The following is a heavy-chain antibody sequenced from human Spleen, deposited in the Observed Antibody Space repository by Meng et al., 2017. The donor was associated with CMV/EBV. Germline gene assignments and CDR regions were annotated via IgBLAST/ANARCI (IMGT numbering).Heavy chain of an antibody. J-gene: IGHJ1*01. CDR3: ARGEMTTPPAEYFLH. D-gene: IGHD5-24*01. CDR1: GFTFSSDA. V-gene: IGHV3-30*04. Sequence: GGSLRLSCAASGFTFSSDAMHWVRQAPDKGLEWVAVISFDGKNTYYADSMKGRFTISRDNSKSTLYLQMNSLTIEDTAVYFCARGEMTTPPAEYFLHWGQGTLVTVSS. CDR2: ISFDGKNT.